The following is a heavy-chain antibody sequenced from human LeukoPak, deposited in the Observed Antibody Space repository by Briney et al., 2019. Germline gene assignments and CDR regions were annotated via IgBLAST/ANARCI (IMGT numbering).Heavy chain of an antibody. J-gene: IGHJ4*02. CDR1: GGSISSGGYY. D-gene: IGHD3-22*01. V-gene: IGHV4-31*03. Sequence: PSETLSLTCTVSGGSISSGGYYWSWIRQHPGKGLEWIGYIYYSGSTYYNPSLKSRVTISVDTSKNQFSLKLSSVTAADTAVYYCARHNRPIPTSAYYEDYWGQGTLVTVSS. CDR2: IYYSGST. CDR3: ARHNRPIPTSAYYEDY.